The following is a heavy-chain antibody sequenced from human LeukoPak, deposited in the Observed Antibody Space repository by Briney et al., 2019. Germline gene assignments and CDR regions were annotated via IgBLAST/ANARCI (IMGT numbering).Heavy chain of an antibody. Sequence: SETLSLTCAVYGGSFSGYYWSWVRQPPGKGLEWIGETNHSGSTNYNPSLKSRVTISVDTSKNQFSLKLTSVTAADTAVYYCARRVRGSSWYSGKYFDLWGRGTLVTVSS. CDR3: ARRVRGSSWYSGKYFDL. D-gene: IGHD2-15*01. CDR1: GGSFSGYY. V-gene: IGHV4-34*01. J-gene: IGHJ2*01. CDR2: TNHSGST.